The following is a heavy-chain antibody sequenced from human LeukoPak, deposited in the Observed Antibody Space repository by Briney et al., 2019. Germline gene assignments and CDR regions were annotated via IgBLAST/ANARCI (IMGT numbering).Heavy chain of an antibody. CDR3: ASTVTPRLYFDY. V-gene: IGHV1-69*05. Sequence: SVKVSCKASGGTFSSYAISWVRQAPGQGLEWMGGIIPIFGTANYAQKFQGRVTMTRDTSISTAYMELSRLRSDDTAVYYCASTVTPRLYFDYWGQGTLVTVSS. D-gene: IGHD4-17*01. CDR2: IIPIFGTA. CDR1: GGTFSSYA. J-gene: IGHJ4*02.